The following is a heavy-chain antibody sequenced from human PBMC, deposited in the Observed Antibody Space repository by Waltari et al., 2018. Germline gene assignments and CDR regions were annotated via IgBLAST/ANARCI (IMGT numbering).Heavy chain of an antibody. Sequence: QVQLQESGPGLVKPSETLSLTCTVSGGSISSYYWRWIRQPPGKGLGWIGYIYYSGSTNYNPSLKSRVTISVDTSKNQFSLKLSYVTAADTAVYYCARAGLAVAGTSTYYYYYGMDVWGQGTTVTVSS. D-gene: IGHD6-19*01. CDR1: GGSISSYY. CDR3: ARAGLAVAGTSTYYYYYGMDV. J-gene: IGHJ6*02. CDR2: IYYSGST. V-gene: IGHV4-59*01.